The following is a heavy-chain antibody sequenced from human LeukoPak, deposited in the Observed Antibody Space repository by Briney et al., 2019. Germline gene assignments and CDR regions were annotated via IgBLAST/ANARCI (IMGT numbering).Heavy chain of an antibody. CDR3: ARAYRSTMVRGAKSYFDY. J-gene: IGHJ4*02. CDR2: ISAYNGNT. CDR1: GYTFTSYG. D-gene: IGHD3-10*01. Sequence: ASVKVSCEASGYTFTSYGISWVRQAPGQGLEWMGWISAYNGNTNYAQKLQGRVTMTTDTSTSTAYMELRSLRSDDTAVYYCARAYRSTMVRGAKSYFDYWGQGTLVTVSS. V-gene: IGHV1-18*04.